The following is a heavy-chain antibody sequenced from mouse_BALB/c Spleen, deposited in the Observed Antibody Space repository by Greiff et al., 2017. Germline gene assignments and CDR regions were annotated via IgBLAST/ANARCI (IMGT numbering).Heavy chain of an antibody. D-gene: IGHD2-2*01. J-gene: IGHJ4*01. Sequence: VQLQQSAAELARPGASVKMSCKASGYTFTSYTMHWVKQRPGQGLEWIGYINPSSGYTEYNQKFKDKTTLTADKSSSTAYMQLSSLTSEDSAVYYCARRGGYVAMDYWGQGTSVTVSS. CDR1: GYTFTSYT. CDR3: ARRGGYVAMDY. V-gene: IGHV1-4*02. CDR2: INPSSGYT.